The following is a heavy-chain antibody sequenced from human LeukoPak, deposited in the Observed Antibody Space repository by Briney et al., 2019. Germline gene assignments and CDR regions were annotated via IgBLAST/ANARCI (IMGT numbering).Heavy chain of an antibody. Sequence: ASVKVSCKASGYTFTSYGISWVRQAPGQGLEWMGWISAYNGNTNYAQKLQGRVTMTTDTSTSTAYMELRSLRSDDTAVYYCARYNWNNNYYYYMDVWGKGTTVTVSS. V-gene: IGHV1-18*01. CDR3: ARYNWNNNYYYYMDV. CDR1: GYTFTSYG. CDR2: ISAYNGNT. J-gene: IGHJ6*03. D-gene: IGHD1/OR15-1a*01.